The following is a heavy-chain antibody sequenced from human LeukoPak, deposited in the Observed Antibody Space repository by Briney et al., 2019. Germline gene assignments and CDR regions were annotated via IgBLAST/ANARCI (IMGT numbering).Heavy chain of an antibody. V-gene: IGHV3-30*18. Sequence: GGSLRLSCAASGFTFSSYGMHWVRQAPGKGLEWVAVISYDGSNKYYADSVKGRFTISRDNSKNTLYLQMNSQRAEDTAVYYCAKDRRGHNWFDPWGQGTLVTVSS. CDR3: AKDRRGHNWFDP. CDR2: ISYDGSNK. CDR1: GFTFSSYG. J-gene: IGHJ5*02.